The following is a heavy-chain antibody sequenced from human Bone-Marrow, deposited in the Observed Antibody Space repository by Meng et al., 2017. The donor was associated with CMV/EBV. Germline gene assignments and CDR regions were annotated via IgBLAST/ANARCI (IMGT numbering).Heavy chain of an antibody. CDR3: ARDLRLRRAVAAPNWFDP. J-gene: IGHJ5*02. Sequence: SETLSLTCAVDGWSFSGYYWSWIRQPPGKGLEWIGEINHSGSTNYNPSLKSRVTISVDTSKNQFSLKLSPVTAADTAVYYCARDLRLRRAVAAPNWFDPWGQGPRVTGSS. V-gene: IGHV4-34*01. CDR2: INHSGST. D-gene: IGHD6-19*01. CDR1: GWSFSGYY.